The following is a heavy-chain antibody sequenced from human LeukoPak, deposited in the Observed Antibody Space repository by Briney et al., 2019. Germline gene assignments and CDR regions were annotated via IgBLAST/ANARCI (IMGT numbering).Heavy chain of an antibody. V-gene: IGHV4-59*01. CDR1: GGSISSYY. Sequence: PSETLSLTCTVSGGSISSYYWSWIRQPPGKGLEWIGNIYYSGSTNYNHSLKRRVTISVDTSKNQFSLKLSSVTAADTAVYYCARGIVGATTPGNWFDPWGQGTLVTVSS. D-gene: IGHD1-26*01. CDR3: ARGIVGATTPGNWFDP. J-gene: IGHJ5*02. CDR2: IYYSGST.